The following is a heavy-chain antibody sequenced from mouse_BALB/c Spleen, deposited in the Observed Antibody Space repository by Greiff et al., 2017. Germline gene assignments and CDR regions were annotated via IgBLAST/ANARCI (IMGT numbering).Heavy chain of an antibody. CDR1: GYTFTNYW. J-gene: IGHJ1*01. CDR3: ARYGYDWYFDD. Sequence: VKLQESGAELVRPGTSVKISCKAFGYTFTNYWLGWVKQRPGHGLEWIGDIDPGGGYTNYNEKFKGKATLTADTSSSTAYMQLSSLTSEDSAVYGCARYGYDWYFDDWGAGTTVTVSS. D-gene: IGHD2-2*01. V-gene: IGHV1-63*02. CDR2: IDPGGGYT.